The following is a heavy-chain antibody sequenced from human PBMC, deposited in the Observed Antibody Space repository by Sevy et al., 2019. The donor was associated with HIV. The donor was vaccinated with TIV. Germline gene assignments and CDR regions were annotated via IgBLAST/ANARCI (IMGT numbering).Heavy chain of an antibody. CDR1: GYTFASYG. CDR3: ARGLLNYYDSSGYYYSA. Sequence: ASVKVSCKTSGYTFASYGIGWVRQAPGQGLEWVGWISGYDGKTNYAQKFQGRVTMTTDTSTSTAYMELRSLRSEYTAVYYCARGLLNYYDSSGYYYSAWGQGTLVTVSS. CDR2: ISGYDGKT. J-gene: IGHJ5*02. V-gene: IGHV1-18*04. D-gene: IGHD3-22*01.